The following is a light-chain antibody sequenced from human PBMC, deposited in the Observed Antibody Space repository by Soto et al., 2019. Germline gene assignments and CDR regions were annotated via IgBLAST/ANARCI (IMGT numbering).Light chain of an antibody. V-gene: IGKV3-20*01. Sequence: EMVLTQSPGTLSLSPGERATLSCRASHSVSSSYLAWYQQKPGQAPRLLIYGASSRATGIPDRFSGSGSGTDFTITISRLEPEVFAVYYCQQYGSSPPISFGQGTRLVIK. J-gene: IGKJ5*01. CDR1: HSVSSSY. CDR3: QQYGSSPPIS. CDR2: GAS.